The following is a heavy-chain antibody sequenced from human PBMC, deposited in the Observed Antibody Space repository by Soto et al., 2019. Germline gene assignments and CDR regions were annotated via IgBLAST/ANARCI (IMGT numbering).Heavy chain of an antibody. CDR3: AKDRGGDCPDNSCYFGADY. Sequence: GGSLRLSCVGSGFTFSSYGMHWVRQAPGKGLECVAVISDTGSSHYYAASVEGRFTISRENSKNTLSLRMDRLRVEDTAVYYCAKDRGGDCPDNSCYFGADYWGQGTPVTVSS. J-gene: IGHJ4*02. CDR2: ISDTGSSH. V-gene: IGHV3-30*18. CDR1: GFTFSSYG. D-gene: IGHD2-2*01.